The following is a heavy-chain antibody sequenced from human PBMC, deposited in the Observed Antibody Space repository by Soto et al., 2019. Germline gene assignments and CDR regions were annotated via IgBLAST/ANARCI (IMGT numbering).Heavy chain of an antibody. V-gene: IGHV3-23*01. J-gene: IGHJ4*02. Sequence: EVQLLESGGGLVQPGESLTLSCAASGFTFSNYAMSWVRQAPGKGLEWVSAISESGTITFYADSVRGRFTLSRDNSRSTLYLQMSSPRVEDTAVYYCARYKVTTPIEYWGQGTLVTVSS. CDR3: ARYKVTTPIEY. CDR2: ISESGTIT. D-gene: IGHD4-17*01. CDR1: GFTFSNYA.